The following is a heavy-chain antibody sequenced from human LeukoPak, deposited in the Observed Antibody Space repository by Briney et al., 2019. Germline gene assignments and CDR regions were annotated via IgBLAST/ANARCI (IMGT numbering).Heavy chain of an antibody. Sequence: GGSLRLSCAASGFTFSAYAMSWFRQAPGKGLEWVANIHDDGHVRNYEDSVKGRFTISRDNAKTSLFLQMNSLRAEDTALYYCAAWYSETTQEHNSWGQGTLVTVSS. D-gene: IGHD2-21*01. CDR2: IHDDGHVR. V-gene: IGHV3-7*01. CDR3: AAWYSETTQEHNS. CDR1: GFTFSAYA. J-gene: IGHJ4*02.